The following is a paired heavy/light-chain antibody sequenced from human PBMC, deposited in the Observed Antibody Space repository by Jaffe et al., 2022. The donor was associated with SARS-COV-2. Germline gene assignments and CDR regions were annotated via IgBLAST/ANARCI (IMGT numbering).Light chain of an antibody. J-gene: IGKJ2*01. Sequence: DIQMTQSPSTLSASVGDRVTITCRASQSISSYLAWYQQKPGKAPRLLIYKASSLESGVPSRFSGSGSGTEFTLTISSLQPDDLATYYCQQYVSYPYTFGQGTKLEIK. CDR3: QQYVSYPYT. V-gene: IGKV1-5*03. CDR2: KAS. CDR1: QSISSY.
Heavy chain of an antibody. Sequence: QVQLQQWGAGLLKPSETLSLTCAVFGGSISGYYWSWIRQTPGKGLEWIGEINHRGSTNYYPSLKSRVTISEDTSKKQISLKLSSVTAADAAVYYCARCRSSSYHDSSGYYLGTDGMDVWGQGTTVTVSS. D-gene: IGHD3-22*01. CDR2: INHRGST. CDR1: GGSISGYY. V-gene: IGHV4-34*01. J-gene: IGHJ6*02. CDR3: ARCRSSSYHDSSGYYLGTDGMDV.